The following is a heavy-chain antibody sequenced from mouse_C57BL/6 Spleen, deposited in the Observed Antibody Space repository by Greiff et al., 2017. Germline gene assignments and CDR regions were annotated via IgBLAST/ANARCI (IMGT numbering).Heavy chain of an antibody. Sequence: VQLKQSGAELVRPGASVKLSCTASGFNIKDDYMHWVKQRPEQGLEWIGWVDPENGDTEYASKIQGKATITADTSSNTAYLQLSSLTSEDTAVYYCSPYGSSYGFAYWGQGTLVTVSA. V-gene: IGHV14-4*01. CDR1: GFNIKDDY. J-gene: IGHJ3*01. CDR3: SPYGSSYGFAY. CDR2: VDPENGDT. D-gene: IGHD1-1*01.